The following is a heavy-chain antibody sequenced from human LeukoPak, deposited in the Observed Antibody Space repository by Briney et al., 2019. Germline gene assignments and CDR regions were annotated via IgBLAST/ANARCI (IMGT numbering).Heavy chain of an antibody. CDR2: ISGTGGTT. D-gene: IGHD6-13*01. CDR3: ARDIAAAGKNY. CDR1: RFTFSSYG. Sequence: GGTLRFSSAASRFTFSSYGMSWDRQAPGKGLKWVSAISGTGGTTYYADSVKGRFTISRDNTKTTLYLQMNSLRAEDTAVYYCARDIAAAGKNYWGQGTLVTVSS. J-gene: IGHJ4*02. V-gene: IGHV3-23*01.